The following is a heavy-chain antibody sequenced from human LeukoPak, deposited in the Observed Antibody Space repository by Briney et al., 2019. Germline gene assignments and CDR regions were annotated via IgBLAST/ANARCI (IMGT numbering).Heavy chain of an antibody. Sequence: GSLRLSCAASAFTFSNYWMSWVREAPGKGLEWVANIKEDGSEINYVDSVKGRFTISRDNAKNSLYLQMNSLRVDDTAVYYCARDRGYSTFDYWGQGTLVTVSS. D-gene: IGHD4-23*01. J-gene: IGHJ4*02. CDR3: ARDRGYSTFDY. CDR2: IKEDGSEI. V-gene: IGHV3-7*01. CDR1: AFTFSNYW.